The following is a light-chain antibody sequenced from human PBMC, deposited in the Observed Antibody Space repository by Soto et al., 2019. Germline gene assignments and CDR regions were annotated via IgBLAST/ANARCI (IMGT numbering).Light chain of an antibody. Sequence: SYELTQPLSVSVALGQTARITCGGNNIGSKNVHWYQQKPGQAPVLVIYRDSNRPSGIPERFSGSNSGNTATLTISRAQAGDEADYYCQVWDSSTLVGGGTKLTVL. CDR3: QVWDSSTL. V-gene: IGLV3-9*01. CDR2: RDS. CDR1: NIGSKN. J-gene: IGLJ2*01.